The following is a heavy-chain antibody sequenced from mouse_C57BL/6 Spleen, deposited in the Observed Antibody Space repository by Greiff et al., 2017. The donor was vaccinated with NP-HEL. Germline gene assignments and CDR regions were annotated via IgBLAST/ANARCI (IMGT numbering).Heavy chain of an antibody. CDR1: GFTFSSYG. D-gene: IGHD2-3*01. CDR2: ISSGGSYT. V-gene: IGHV5-6*01. CDR3: ARHEDGYYRYAMDY. J-gene: IGHJ4*01. Sequence: EVKLVESGGDLVKPGGSLKLSCAASGFTFSSYGMSWVRQTPDKRLEWVATISSGGSYTYYPDSVKGRFTISRDNAKNTLYLQMSSLKSEDTAMYYCARHEDGYYRYAMDYWGQGTSVTVSS.